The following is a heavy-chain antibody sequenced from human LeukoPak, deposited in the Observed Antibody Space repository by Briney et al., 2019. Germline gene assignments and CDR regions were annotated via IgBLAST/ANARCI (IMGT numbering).Heavy chain of an antibody. CDR1: GYTFTGYY. CDR3: AGEENCSGGSCYYY. J-gene: IGHJ4*02. D-gene: IGHD2-15*01. V-gene: IGHV1-2*06. CDR2: INPNSGGT. Sequence: ASVKVSCKASGYTFTGYYMHWVRQAPGQGLEWMGRINPNSGGTNYAQKFQGRVTMTRDTSISTAYMELSRLRSDDTAVYYCAGEENCSGGSCYYYWGQGTLVTVSS.